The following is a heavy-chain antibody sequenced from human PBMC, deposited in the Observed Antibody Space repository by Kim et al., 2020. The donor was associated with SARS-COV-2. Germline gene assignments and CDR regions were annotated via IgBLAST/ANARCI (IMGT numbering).Heavy chain of an antibody. J-gene: IGHJ5*02. CDR3: AKDPVVAATRPSYNWFDP. CDR1: GFTFSSYG. D-gene: IGHD2-15*01. Sequence: GGSLRLSCAASGFTFSSYGMHWVRQAPGKGLEWVAVISYDGSNKYYADSVKGRFTISRDNSKNTLYLQMNSLRAEDTAVYYCAKDPVVAATRPSYNWFDP. CDR2: ISYDGSNK. V-gene: IGHV3-30*18.